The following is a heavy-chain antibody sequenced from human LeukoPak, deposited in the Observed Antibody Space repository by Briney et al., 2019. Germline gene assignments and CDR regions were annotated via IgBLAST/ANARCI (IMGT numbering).Heavy chain of an antibody. Sequence: GGSLRLSCAASGFNLNSYMLNWVRQAPGKGLEWVSSISSTGSYIYHADSVKGRFTISRDNPGNVVYLQMDSLRAEDTAVYYCSRVAQSGPTGWFDPWGQGTLVTVSS. D-gene: IGHD1-1*01. CDR1: GFNLNSYM. J-gene: IGHJ5*02. V-gene: IGHV3-21*01. CDR2: ISSTGSYI. CDR3: SRVAQSGPTGWFDP.